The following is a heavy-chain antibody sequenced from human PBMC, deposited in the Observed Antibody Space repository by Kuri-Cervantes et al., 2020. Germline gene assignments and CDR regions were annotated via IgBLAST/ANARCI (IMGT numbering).Heavy chain of an antibody. CDR3: ARDGRQLGGAFDI. D-gene: IGHD1-1*01. CDR2: ISSSSTTI. Sequence: GGSLRPSCVASGFTFSTYSMNWVGQAPGKGLEWVSYISSSSTTIYYADSVKGRFTISRDNAKNSLYLQMNSLRAEDTAVYYCARDGRQLGGAFDIWGQGTMVTVSS. CDR1: GFTFSTYS. V-gene: IGHV3-48*04. J-gene: IGHJ3*02.